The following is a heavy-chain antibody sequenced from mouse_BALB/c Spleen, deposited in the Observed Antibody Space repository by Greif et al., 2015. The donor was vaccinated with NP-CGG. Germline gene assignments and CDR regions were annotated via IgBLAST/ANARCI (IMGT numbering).Heavy chain of an antibody. CDR1: GFTFSDYG. D-gene: IGHD1-1*01. J-gene: IGHJ1*01. CDR2: ISNLAYSI. V-gene: IGHV5-15*02. CDR3: ARDHYGSSYWYFDV. Sequence: EVKVVESGGGLVQPGGSRKLSCAASGFTFSDYGMAWVRQAPGKGPEWVAFISNLAYSIYYADTVTGRFTISRENAKNTLYLEMSSLRSEDTAMYYCARDHYGSSYWYFDVWGAGTTVTVSS.